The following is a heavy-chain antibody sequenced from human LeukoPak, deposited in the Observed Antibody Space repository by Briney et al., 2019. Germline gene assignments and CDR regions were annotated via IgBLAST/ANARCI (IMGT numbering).Heavy chain of an antibody. CDR1: GFTVSSNY. CDR3: AKADGYSSGWYDY. V-gene: IGHV3-53*01. Sequence: GGSLRLSCAASGFTVSSNYMSWVRQAPGKGLEWVSVIYSGGSTYYADSVKGRFTISRDNSKNTLYLQMNSLRAEDTAVYYCAKADGYSSGWYDYWGQGTLVTVSS. CDR2: IYSGGST. D-gene: IGHD6-19*01. J-gene: IGHJ4*02.